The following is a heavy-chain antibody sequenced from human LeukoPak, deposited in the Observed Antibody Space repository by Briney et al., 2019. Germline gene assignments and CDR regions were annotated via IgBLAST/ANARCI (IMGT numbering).Heavy chain of an antibody. CDR2: IYHSGST. CDR3: ARSMYHLTYYYGSGSYYHFDY. V-gene: IGHV4-30-2*01. J-gene: IGHJ4*02. CDR1: GGSISSGGYS. Sequence: SETLSLTCAVSGGSISSGGYSWSWIRQPPGKGLEWIGYIYHSGSTYYNPSLKSRATISVDRSKNQFSLKLSSVTAADTAVYYCARSMYHLTYYYGSGSYYHFDYWGQGTLVTVSS. D-gene: IGHD3-10*01.